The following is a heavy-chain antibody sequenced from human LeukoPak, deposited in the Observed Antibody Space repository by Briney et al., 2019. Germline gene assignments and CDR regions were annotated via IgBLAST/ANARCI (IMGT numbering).Heavy chain of an antibody. J-gene: IGHJ4*02. Sequence: GASVKVSCKASGYTFSGYYLHWVRQAPGQGLEWMGRINPDTGSTKHAEKFQGRVTMTRDTSISVAYMELTTLRSDEAAVYYCARDLRALGDYFDYWGQGTLVTVSS. V-gene: IGHV1-2*06. CDR1: GYTFSGYY. CDR2: INPDTGST. D-gene: IGHD7-27*01. CDR3: ARDLRALGDYFDY.